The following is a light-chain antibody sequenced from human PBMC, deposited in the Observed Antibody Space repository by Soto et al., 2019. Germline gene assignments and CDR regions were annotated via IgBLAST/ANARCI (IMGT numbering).Light chain of an antibody. CDR2: GAS. Sequence: EIVLTQSQGTLSLSPGERATLSCRASQRVNSAYLAWYQQKPGQAPRLLMYGASNRATGTPGRFSGSGSGTDYTLTISRLEPEDLAVYYCQQYDNWRTFGPGTKVDIK. V-gene: IGKV3-20*01. CDR3: QQYDNWRT. CDR1: QRVNSAY. J-gene: IGKJ3*01.